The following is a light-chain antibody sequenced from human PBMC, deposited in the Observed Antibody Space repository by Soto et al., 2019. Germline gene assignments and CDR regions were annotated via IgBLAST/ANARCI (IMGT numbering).Light chain of an antibody. J-gene: IGKJ2*01. Sequence: EIVLTQSPGTLSLSPGERATLSCRASQSVSSTYLAWYQRKPGQAPRLLIYGASSRATGIPDRFSGSGSGTDFTLTISRLEPEDFAVYYCQQYGRSPQPFGQGTKLEIK. CDR2: GAS. CDR3: QQYGRSPQP. V-gene: IGKV3-20*01. CDR1: QSVSSTY.